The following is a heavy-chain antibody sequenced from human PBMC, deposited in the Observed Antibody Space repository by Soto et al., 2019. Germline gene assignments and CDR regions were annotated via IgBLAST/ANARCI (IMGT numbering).Heavy chain of an antibody. CDR1: GFTFSSYS. D-gene: IGHD2-15*01. CDR2: ISSSSSYI. Sequence: GGSLRLSCAVSGFTFSSYSMNWVRQAPGKGLEWVSSISSSSSYIYYADSVKGRFTISRDNTKNSLYLQMNSLRAEDTAVYYCARDLRADLGYCSGGSCPRGWFDPWGQGTLVTVPQ. J-gene: IGHJ5*02. CDR3: ARDLRADLGYCSGGSCPRGWFDP. V-gene: IGHV3-21*01.